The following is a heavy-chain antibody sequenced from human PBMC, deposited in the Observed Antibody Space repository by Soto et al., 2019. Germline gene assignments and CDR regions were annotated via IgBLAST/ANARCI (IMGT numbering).Heavy chain of an antibody. CDR1: GFMFNDYG. D-gene: IGHD4-17*01. V-gene: IGHV3-48*02. CDR3: ARNYPHYGDYYFDF. J-gene: IGHJ4*02. Sequence: QLVESGGGLVQPGRSLTLSCSASGFMFNDYGMNWVRQAPGKGLEWIAYINWNSRTLYYADSVRGRFTISRDNAERSLYLQMNSLRDDDTAVYYCARNYPHYGDYYFDFWGQGTLVAVSS. CDR2: INWNSRTL.